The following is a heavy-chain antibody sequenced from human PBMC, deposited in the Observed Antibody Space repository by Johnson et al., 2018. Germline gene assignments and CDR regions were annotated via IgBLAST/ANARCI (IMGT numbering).Heavy chain of an antibody. D-gene: IGHD4-17*01. CDR1: GFAFSSYV. CDR3: ARGRYGDYSYFQH. V-gene: IGHV3-9*01. Sequence: VQLVESGGGLVQPGGSLRPSCAASGFAFSSYVLHWVRRAPGKGLEWVSGISWNSGSIGYADSVKGRFTISRDNAKNTLYLQMNSLRAEDTAVYYCARGRYGDYSYFQHWGQGTLVTVSS. J-gene: IGHJ1*01. CDR2: ISWNSGSI.